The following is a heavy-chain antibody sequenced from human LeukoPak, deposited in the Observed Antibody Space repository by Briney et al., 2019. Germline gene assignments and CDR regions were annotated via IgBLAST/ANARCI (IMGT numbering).Heavy chain of an antibody. J-gene: IGHJ6*03. V-gene: IGHV3-48*01. Sequence: QAGGSLRLSCAASGFTFSSYSMNWVRQAPGKGLEWVSYISSSSSTIYYADSVKGRFTISRDNAKNSLYLQMNSLKTEDTAVYYCTTDRKDYDFWSGYYNYYYYMDVWGKGTTVTVSS. CDR3: TTDRKDYDFWSGYYNYYYYMDV. CDR1: GFTFSSYS. D-gene: IGHD3-3*01. CDR2: ISSSSSTI.